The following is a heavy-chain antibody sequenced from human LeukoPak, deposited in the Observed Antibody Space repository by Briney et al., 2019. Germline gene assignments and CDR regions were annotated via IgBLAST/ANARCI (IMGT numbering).Heavy chain of an antibody. CDR3: AXXXXXXXXXXYYYYYGMDV. J-gene: IGHJ6*02. CDR2: INPNSGGT. V-gene: IGHV1-2*02. CDR1: GYTFTGYY. Sequence: ASVKVSCKASGYTFTGYYMHWVRQAPGQGLEWMGWINPNSGGTNYAQKFQGRVTMTRDTSISTAYMELSRLRSDDTAVYYCAXXXXXXXXXXYYYYYGMDVWGQGTTVTVSS.